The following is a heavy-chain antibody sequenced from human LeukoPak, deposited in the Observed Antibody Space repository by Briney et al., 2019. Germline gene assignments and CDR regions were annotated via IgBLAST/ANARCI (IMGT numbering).Heavy chain of an antibody. J-gene: IGHJ4*02. CDR3: ARERGYYYDSSGLDY. Sequence: GRSLRLSCAASGFTFSSYGIHWVRQAPGKGLEWVAVIWYDGSNKYYADSVKGRFTISRDNSKNTLYLQMNSLRAEDTAVYYCARERGYYYDSSGLDYWGQGTLVTVSS. CDR1: GFTFSSYG. V-gene: IGHV3-33*01. CDR2: IWYDGSNK. D-gene: IGHD3-22*01.